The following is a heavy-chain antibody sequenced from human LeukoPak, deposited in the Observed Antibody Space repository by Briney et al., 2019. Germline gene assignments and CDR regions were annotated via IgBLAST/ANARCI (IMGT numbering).Heavy chain of an antibody. CDR2: IHTSGST. Sequence: TPSETLSLTCTVSGGSIRNYYWSWIRQSAGKGLDWIGGIHTSGSTDCYPSLKSRVTMSVDTSKNQISLRLSSVTAADTAVYYCARVPRYCTKGVCYSYFDYWGQGTLVTVSS. J-gene: IGHJ4*02. D-gene: IGHD2-8*01. CDR1: GGSIRNYY. V-gene: IGHV4-4*07. CDR3: ARVPRYCTKGVCYSYFDY.